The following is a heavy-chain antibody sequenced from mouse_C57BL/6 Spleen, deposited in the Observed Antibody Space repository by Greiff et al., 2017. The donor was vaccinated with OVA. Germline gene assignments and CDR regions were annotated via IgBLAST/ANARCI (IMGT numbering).Heavy chain of an antibody. CDR1: GYTFTSYW. D-gene: IGHD1-1*01. CDR3: ARRGYGSKYYFDY. Sequence: QVQLQQPGPELVKPGASVTLSCTASGYTFTSYWMHWVQQRPGQGLEWIGQINPSNGGTNYNEKFKSKATLTVDKSSSTDYMQISSLTSEDSAVYYCARRGYGSKYYFDYWGQGTTLTVSS. V-gene: IGHV1-53*01. CDR2: INPSNGGT. J-gene: IGHJ2*01.